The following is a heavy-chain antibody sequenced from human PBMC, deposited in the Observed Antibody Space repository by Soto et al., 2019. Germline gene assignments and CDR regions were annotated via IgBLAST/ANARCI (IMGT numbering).Heavy chain of an antibody. V-gene: IGHV1-69*01. CDR2: ILPMLGTP. CDR3: ATYDDLTATTYYHYYAMDV. Sequence: QVQLVQSGAEVKKPGSSVKVSCKASGDTFTKYAISWVRQAPGQGLEWMGGILPMLGTPNYAHKFQGRVTLTADESTSTAYMELSSLRSEDTAVYCCATYDDLTATTYYHYYAMDVWGQGTTVTVSS. J-gene: IGHJ6*02. CDR1: GDTFTKYA. D-gene: IGHD1-20*01.